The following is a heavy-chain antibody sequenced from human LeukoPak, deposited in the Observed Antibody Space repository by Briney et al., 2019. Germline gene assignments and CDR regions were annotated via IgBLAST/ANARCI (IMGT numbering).Heavy chain of an antibody. CDR1: GGSISSYY. V-gene: IGHV4-59*01. Sequence: SETLSLTCTVSGGSISSYYWSWIRQPPGKGLECIGYIYYSGSTNYNPSLKSRVTISVDTSKNQFSLKLSSVTAADTAVYYCARVDSSGWYLPRMDVWGKGTTVTVSS. D-gene: IGHD6-19*01. CDR3: ARVDSSGWYLPRMDV. J-gene: IGHJ6*03. CDR2: IYYSGST.